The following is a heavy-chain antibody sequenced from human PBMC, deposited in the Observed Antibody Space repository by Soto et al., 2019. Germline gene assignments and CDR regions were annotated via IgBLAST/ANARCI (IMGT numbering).Heavy chain of an antibody. CDR3: AAFNWDDGRVWDY. J-gene: IGHJ4*02. V-gene: IGHV1-18*01. CDR1: GYTFTSYG. D-gene: IGHD1-20*01. Sequence: ASVKVSCKTSGYTFTSYGISWVRQAPGHGLEWMGWISAYNGNTNYAQKFQDRVTMTTDTSTSTAYMELRSLRSDDTAVYYCAAFNWDDGRVWDYWGQGTLVTVSS. CDR2: ISAYNGNT.